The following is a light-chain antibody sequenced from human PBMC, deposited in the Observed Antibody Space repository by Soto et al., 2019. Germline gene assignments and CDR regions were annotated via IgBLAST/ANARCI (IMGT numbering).Light chain of an antibody. V-gene: IGKV3D-15*01. CDR2: GAS. J-gene: IGKJ5*01. CDR3: QQYTGPPTT. CDR1: QSIRNN. Sequence: EIVMTQSPATLSVSPGERATLSCRASQSIRNNLIWYQQKSGQAPRLLISGASTRATGVPARFSGSGSGTDFTLTITRLEPEDSAVYFCQQYTGPPTTFGQGTRLEIK.